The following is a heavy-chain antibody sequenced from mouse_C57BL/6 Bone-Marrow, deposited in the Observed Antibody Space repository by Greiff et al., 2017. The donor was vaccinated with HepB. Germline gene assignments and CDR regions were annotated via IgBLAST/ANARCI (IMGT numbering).Heavy chain of an antibody. CDR3: ARLDYYYGSRGGDYAMDY. V-gene: IGHV1-76*01. J-gene: IGHJ4*01. CDR1: GYTFTDYY. CDR2: IYPGSGNT. D-gene: IGHD1-1*01. Sequence: QVQLQQSGAELVRPGASVKLSCKASGYTFTDYYINWVKQRPGQGLEWIARIYPGSGNTYYNEKFKGKATLTAEKSSSTAYMQLSSLTSEDSAVYFCARLDYYYGSRGGDYAMDYWGQGTSVTVSS.